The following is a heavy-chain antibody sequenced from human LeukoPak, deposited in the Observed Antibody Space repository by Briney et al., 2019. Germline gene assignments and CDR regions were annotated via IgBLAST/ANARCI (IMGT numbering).Heavy chain of an antibody. CDR1: GFTFSGSA. V-gene: IGHV3-73*01. CDR3: TSTYSSSWYRTNYYMDV. J-gene: IGHJ6*03. Sequence: HPGGSLRLSCAASGFTFSGSAMHWVRQASGKGLEWVGRIRSKANSYATAYAASVKGRFTISRDDSKNTAYLQMNSLKTEDTAVYYCTSTYSSSWYRTNYYMDVWGKGTTVTISS. D-gene: IGHD6-13*01. CDR2: IRSKANSYAT.